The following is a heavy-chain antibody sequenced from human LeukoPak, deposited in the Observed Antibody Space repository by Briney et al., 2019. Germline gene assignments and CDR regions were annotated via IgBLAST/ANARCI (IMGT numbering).Heavy chain of an antibody. V-gene: IGHV3-74*01. CDR1: GFTFSSYW. Sequence: GGSLRLSCAASGFTFSSYWMHWVRQAPGKGLVWVSRIKTDGSNTNYADSVKGRFTISRDNSKNTLYLQMNSLRAEDTAVYYCARDLYSSSWYSLDYWGQGTLVTVSS. CDR2: IKTDGSNT. CDR3: ARDLYSSSWYSLDY. J-gene: IGHJ4*02. D-gene: IGHD6-13*01.